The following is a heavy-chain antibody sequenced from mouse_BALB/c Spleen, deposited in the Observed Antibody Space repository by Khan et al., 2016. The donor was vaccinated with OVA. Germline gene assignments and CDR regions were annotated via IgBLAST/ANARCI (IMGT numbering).Heavy chain of an antibody. CDR3: AGGKYYGYYFNF. D-gene: IGHD1-1*01. CDR1: GYSITSGYA. CDR2: ISYSGVT. J-gene: IGHJ2*01. V-gene: IGHV3-2*02. Sequence: EVQLQEPGPGLVKPSQSLSLTCTVTGYSITSGYAWNWIRQFPGNKLEWMGYISYSGVTSYTLSLKSRISITRVSSKNQFFLLLNSVTTEDTATYCCAGGKYYGYYFNFRGQGTTLTVSS.